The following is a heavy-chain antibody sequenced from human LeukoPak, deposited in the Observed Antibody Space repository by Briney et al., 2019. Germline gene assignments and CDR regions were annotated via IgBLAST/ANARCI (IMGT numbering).Heavy chain of an antibody. CDR2: ISSTSSYI. V-gene: IGHV3-21*01. CDR1: GFTFSSYT. J-gene: IGHJ6*02. D-gene: IGHD6-19*01. Sequence: PGGSLRLSCAASGFTFSSYTMNWVRQAPGKGLEWVSSISSTSSYIYYADSVKGRFTISRDNSKNTLYLQMNSLRAEDTAVYYCARDAPPQWLVDYYYYGMDVWGQGTTVTVSS. CDR3: ARDAPPQWLVDYYYYGMDV.